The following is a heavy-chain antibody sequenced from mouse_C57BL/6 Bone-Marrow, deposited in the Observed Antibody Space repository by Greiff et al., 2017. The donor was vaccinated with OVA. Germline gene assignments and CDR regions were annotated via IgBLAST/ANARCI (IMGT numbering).Heavy chain of an antibody. J-gene: IGHJ3*01. CDR2: IDPSDSYT. CDR1: GYTFTSYW. CDR3: TVGLYYDYEGFAY. D-gene: IGHD2-4*01. V-gene: IGHV1-69*01. Sequence: HVQLKESGAELVMPGASVKLSCKASGYTFTSYWMHWVKQRPGQGLAWIGEIDPSDSYTNYNQKFKGKSTLTVDKSSSTAYMQLSSLTSEDSAVYYCTVGLYYDYEGFAYWGQGTLVTVSA.